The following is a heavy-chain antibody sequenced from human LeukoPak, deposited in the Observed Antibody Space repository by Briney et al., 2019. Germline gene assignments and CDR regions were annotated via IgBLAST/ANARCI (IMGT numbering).Heavy chain of an antibody. D-gene: IGHD5-12*01. CDR2: IYSGGST. CDR3: ASSNYATSYYFDY. V-gene: IGHV3-66*01. Sequence: QPGGSLRLSCAASGFTVSSNYMSWVRQAPGKGLEWVSVIYSGGSTYYADSVKGRFTISRDNSKNTLYLQMNSLRAEDTAVYNCASSNYATSYYFDYWGQGTLVTVSS. J-gene: IGHJ4*02. CDR1: GFTVSSNY.